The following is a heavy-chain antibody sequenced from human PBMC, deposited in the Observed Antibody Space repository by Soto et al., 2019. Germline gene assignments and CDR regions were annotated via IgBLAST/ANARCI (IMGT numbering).Heavy chain of an antibody. CDR1: GGSISSSNW. J-gene: IGHJ6*02. Sequence: SETLSLTCTVSGGSISSSNWWSWVRQPPGKGLEWIGEIYHSGSTNYNPSLKSRVTISVDKSKNQFSLKLSSVTAADTAVYYCARKPLTGTTRFYYYYYGMDVWGQGTTVTVSS. D-gene: IGHD1-7*01. V-gene: IGHV4-4*02. CDR3: ARKPLTGTTRFYYYYYGMDV. CDR2: IYHSGST.